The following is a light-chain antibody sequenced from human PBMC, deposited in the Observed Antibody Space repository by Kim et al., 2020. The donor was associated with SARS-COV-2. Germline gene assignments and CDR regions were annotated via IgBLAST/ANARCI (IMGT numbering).Light chain of an antibody. CDR2: DVS. CDR3: SSYTSSSTVV. V-gene: IGLV2-14*03. CDR1: SSDIGSYNY. Sequence: GQSITISCTGTSSDIGSYNYVSWYQQHPGKAPKLMIYDVSNRPSGVSNRFSGSKSGNTASLTISGVQAEDEADYYCSSYTSSSTVVFGGGTQLTVL. J-gene: IGLJ3*02.